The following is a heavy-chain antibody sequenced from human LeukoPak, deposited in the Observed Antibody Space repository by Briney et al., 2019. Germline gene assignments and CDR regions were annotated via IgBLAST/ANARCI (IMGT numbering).Heavy chain of an antibody. CDR2: IHYSGST. J-gene: IGHJ3*02. CDR3: ARDTNAFDI. D-gene: IGHD1-26*01. Sequence: PSETLSLTCIVSGGSIGSHYWSWIRQPPGKGLEWIAYIHYSGSTNYTPSLKSRVTISVDTSKNQFYLKLNSVTAADTAVYYCARDTNAFDIWGQGTMVIVSP. V-gene: IGHV4-59*11. CDR1: GGSIGSHY.